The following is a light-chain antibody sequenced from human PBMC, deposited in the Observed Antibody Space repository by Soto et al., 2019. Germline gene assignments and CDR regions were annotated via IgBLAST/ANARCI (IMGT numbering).Light chain of an antibody. CDR1: SSNIGAGYD. CDR3: QSYDSSLGQHV. Sequence: QSALTQPPSVSGAPGQRVTISCTGSSSNIGAGYDVHWYQQLPGTAPKLLIYGNSNRPSGVPDRFSGSKSGTSASLAITGLQAEDEADYYCQSYDSSLGQHVFGTGTKLTVL. V-gene: IGLV1-40*01. J-gene: IGLJ1*01. CDR2: GNS.